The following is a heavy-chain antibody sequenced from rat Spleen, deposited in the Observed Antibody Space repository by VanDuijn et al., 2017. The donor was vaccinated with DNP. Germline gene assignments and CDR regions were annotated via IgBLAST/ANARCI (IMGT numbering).Heavy chain of an antibody. J-gene: IGHJ2*01. D-gene: IGHD1-11*01. Sequence: EVKLVESGGGLVQPGRSLELSCTASGFNFNDYWMGWVRQAPGKGLEWIGQINKDSSSINYPPSLKDKFTIFRDKAQDTLYLQMSKLGSEDTATYYCARGPNYGDFLNFFDYWGQGVMVSVSS. CDR3: ARGPNYGDFLNFFDY. V-gene: IGHV4-2*01. CDR1: GFNFNDYW. CDR2: INKDSSSI.